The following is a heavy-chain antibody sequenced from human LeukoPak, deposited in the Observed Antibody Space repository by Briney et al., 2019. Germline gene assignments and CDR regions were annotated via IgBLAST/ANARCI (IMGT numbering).Heavy chain of an antibody. Sequence: PSETLPPTCAVSGGSISSSNWWSWVRQPPGKGLEWIGEIYHSGSTNYNPSLKSRVTISVDKSKNQFSLKLSSVTAADTAVYYCASAPYYDFWSGYRLFDYWGQGTLVTVSS. D-gene: IGHD3-3*01. CDR2: IYHSGST. J-gene: IGHJ4*02. CDR3: ASAPYYDFWSGYRLFDY. V-gene: IGHV4-4*02. CDR1: GGSISSSNW.